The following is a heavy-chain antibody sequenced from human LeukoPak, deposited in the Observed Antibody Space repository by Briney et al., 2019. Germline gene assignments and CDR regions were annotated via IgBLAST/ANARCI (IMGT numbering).Heavy chain of an antibody. CDR3: AVAVAGTGDYFDY. CDR2: TKQDGSEK. D-gene: IGHD6-19*01. CDR1: GFTFSSYW. J-gene: IGHJ4*02. V-gene: IGHV3-7*01. Sequence: GGSLRLSCAASGFTFSSYWMSWVRQAPGKGLEWVANTKQDGSEKYYVDSVKGRFTISRDNAKNSLYLQMNSLRAEDTAVYYCAVAVAGTGDYFDYWGQGTLVTVSS.